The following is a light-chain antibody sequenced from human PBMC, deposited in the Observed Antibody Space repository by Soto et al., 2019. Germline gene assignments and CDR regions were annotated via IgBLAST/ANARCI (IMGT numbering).Light chain of an antibody. CDR1: QSVSSRF. CDR2: GAS. Sequence: EIVLTQSPGTLSLPPGEVATLSCRASQSVSSRFLAWYQHRSGQAPRLLIYGASSRAAGIPHRVRGSGSGTDFSLTIAGLEPEDFAVYYCQQYGTSPFTFGPGTKVEI. J-gene: IGKJ3*01. V-gene: IGKV3-20*01. CDR3: QQYGTSPFT.